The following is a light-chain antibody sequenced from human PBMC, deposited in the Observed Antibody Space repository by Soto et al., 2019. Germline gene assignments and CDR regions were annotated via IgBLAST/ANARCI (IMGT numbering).Light chain of an antibody. CDR1: QGISTY. CDR3: QQLNSYPIT. V-gene: IGKV1-9*01. J-gene: IGKJ5*01. Sequence: DIQMTQSPSSLSASVGDRVSITCRASQGISTYLNWYQQKPGKAPKLLIYAASTLQSGVPSRFSGSGSGTDFTLTISSLQSEDFATYYCQQLNSYPITFGQGTRLEI. CDR2: AAS.